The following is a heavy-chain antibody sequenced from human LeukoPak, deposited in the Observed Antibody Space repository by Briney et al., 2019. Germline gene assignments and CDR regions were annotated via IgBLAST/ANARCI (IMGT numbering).Heavy chain of an antibody. CDR2: ISGSGGST. CDR1: GFTFSSYA. J-gene: IGHJ6*02. V-gene: IGHV3-23*01. Sequence: PGGSLRLSCAASGFTFSSYAMSWVRQAPGKGLEWVSAISGSGGSTYYADSVKGRFTISRDNSKNTLYLQMNSLRAEDTAVYYCARDPLYCSSTSCQNLYYYYYYGMDVWGQGTTVTVSS. CDR3: ARDPLYCSSTSCQNLYYYYYYGMDV. D-gene: IGHD2-2*01.